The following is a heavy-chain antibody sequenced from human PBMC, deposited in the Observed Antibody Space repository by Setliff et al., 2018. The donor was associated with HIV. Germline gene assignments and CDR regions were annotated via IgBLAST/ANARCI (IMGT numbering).Heavy chain of an antibody. V-gene: IGHV3-15*01. J-gene: IGHJ1*01. CDR3: TTCGGDCYSLLQH. Sequence: GGSLRLSCAASGFTFSNAWMTWVRQAPGKGLEWVGRIKSKTGGGATDYAAPVKGGFSISRDDSENTLYLQMNSLKTEDTAVYYCTTCGGDCYSLLQHWGQGTLVTVSS. CDR2: IKSKTGGGAT. D-gene: IGHD2-21*02. CDR1: GFTFSNAW.